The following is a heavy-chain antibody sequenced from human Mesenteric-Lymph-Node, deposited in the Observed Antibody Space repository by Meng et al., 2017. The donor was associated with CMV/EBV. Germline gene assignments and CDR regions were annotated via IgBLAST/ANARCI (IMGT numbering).Heavy chain of an antibody. CDR3: ARGGWATAGTVYFYNMDV. CDR2: INPNSGGT. V-gene: IGHV1-2*02. D-gene: IGHD6-13*01. Sequence: ASVKVSCKASGYTFTGYYMHWVRQAPGQGLEWMGWINPNSGGTNYAQKFQGRVTMTRDTSISTAYMELSRLRSDDTAVYYCARGGWATAGTVYFYNMDVWGQGTTVTVSS. CDR1: GYTFTGYY. J-gene: IGHJ6*02.